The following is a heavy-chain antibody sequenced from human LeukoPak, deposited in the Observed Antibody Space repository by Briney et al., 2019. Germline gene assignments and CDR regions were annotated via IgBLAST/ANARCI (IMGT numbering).Heavy chain of an antibody. Sequence: GESLKISCKGSGYSFTSYWIGWVRQMPGKGLEWMGIIYPGDSDTRYSPSFQGQVTISADKSISTAYLQWSSLKASDTAMYYCARKSYYDSSGYYHFDYWGQGTLVTVSS. D-gene: IGHD3-22*01. CDR3: ARKSYYDSSGYYHFDY. CDR1: GYSFTSYW. J-gene: IGHJ4*02. V-gene: IGHV5-51*01. CDR2: IYPGDSDT.